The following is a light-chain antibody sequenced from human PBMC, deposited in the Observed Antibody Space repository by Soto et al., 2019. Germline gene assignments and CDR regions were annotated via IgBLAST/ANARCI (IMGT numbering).Light chain of an antibody. J-gene: IGKJ4*01. Sequence: EIVLTQSPGTLSLSPGERVTLSCRASQSVSSSYLAWYQQKPGQAPRLLIYGASSRATVIPDRFSGSGSGTDFTLTISILEPEDFAVYYCQQYGTSPLTFGGRTKLEIK. CDR3: QQYGTSPLT. CDR2: GAS. CDR1: QSVSSSY. V-gene: IGKV3-20*01.